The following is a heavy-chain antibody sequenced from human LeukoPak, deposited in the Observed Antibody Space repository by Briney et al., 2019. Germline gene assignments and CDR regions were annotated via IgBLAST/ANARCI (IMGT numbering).Heavy chain of an antibody. CDR1: GGSISSYY. D-gene: IGHD3-10*01. CDR2: IYYSGST. V-gene: IGHV4-59*01. Sequence: SETLSLTCTVSGGSISSYYWSWVRQPPGKGLEWIGYIYYSGSTNYNPSLKSRVTISVGTSKNQFSLKLSSVTAADTAVYYCASDYYGSGSYYNHWGQGTLVTVSS. CDR3: ASDYYGSGSYYNH. J-gene: IGHJ5*02.